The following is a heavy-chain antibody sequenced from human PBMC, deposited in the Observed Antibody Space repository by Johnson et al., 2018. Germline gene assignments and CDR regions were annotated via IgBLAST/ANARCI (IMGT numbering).Heavy chain of an antibody. Sequence: EVQLVEAGGSVVRPGGSLRLSCVVSGFSFDDYGMTWVRQAPGKGLEWVSDINWHGDSTNYADSVKGRFTISRDNAKNSLYLQMNSLRAEDTALYYCARDRSYDVSGTYFNGMDVWGQGTTVTVSS. D-gene: IGHD3-10*01. CDR1: GFSFDDYG. CDR2: INWHGDST. CDR3: ARDRSYDVSGTYFNGMDV. V-gene: IGHV3-20*04. J-gene: IGHJ6*02.